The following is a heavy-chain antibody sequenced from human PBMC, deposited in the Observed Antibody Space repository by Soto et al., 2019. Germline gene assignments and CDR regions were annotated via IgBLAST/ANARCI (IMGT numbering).Heavy chain of an antibody. CDR2: IYWDDVK. CDR3: AVTEGFGDDLQH. V-gene: IGHV2-5*02. CDR1: GVSLSTSGVG. J-gene: IGHJ1*01. Sequence: QITLKESGLTLVKPTQTLTLTCTFSGVSLSTSGVGVGWIRQPPGKALEWLAVIYWDDVKWYTPSLKSRVTLTKDTSKHQVVLTMTNMDPVDTATYYCAVTEGFGDDLQHWGQGSLVTVSS. D-gene: IGHD3-10*01.